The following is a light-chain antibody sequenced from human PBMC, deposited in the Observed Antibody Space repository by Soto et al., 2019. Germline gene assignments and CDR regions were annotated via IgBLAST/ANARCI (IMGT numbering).Light chain of an antibody. CDR1: QSVINY. J-gene: IGKJ1*01. V-gene: IGKV3-20*01. CDR3: QQYGTSPRT. Sequence: EIVLTQSPAPLSLSPGERATLSCRASQSVINYLAWYQQKPGQAPRLLIYGVSTRATGIPDRFSGSGSGTDFTLTISRLDPEDVAVYYCQQYGTSPRTLGQGTKVDIK. CDR2: GVS.